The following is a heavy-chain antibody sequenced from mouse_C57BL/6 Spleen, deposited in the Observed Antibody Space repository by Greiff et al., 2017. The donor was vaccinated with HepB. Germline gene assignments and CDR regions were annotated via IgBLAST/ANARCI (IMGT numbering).Heavy chain of an antibody. J-gene: IGHJ1*03. CDR3: ARFSKGDWYFDV. V-gene: IGHV1-82*01. D-gene: IGHD2-5*01. CDR1: GYAFSSSW. Sequence: VQLQQSGPELVKPGASVKISCKASGYAFSSSWMNWVKQRPGKGLEWIGRIYPGDGDTNYSGKFKGKATLTADKSSSTAYMQLSSLTSEDSAVYFCARFSKGDWYFDVWGTGTTVTVSS. CDR2: IYPGDGDT.